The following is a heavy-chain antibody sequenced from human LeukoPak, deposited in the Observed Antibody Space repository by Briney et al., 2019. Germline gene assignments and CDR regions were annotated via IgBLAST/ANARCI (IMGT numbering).Heavy chain of an antibody. CDR3: GRGYQLRIRYFDL. J-gene: IGHJ2*01. Sequence: PSETLSLTCTVSGASISSSSYYWGWIRQPPGKGLEWIGSIYYSGSTYYNPSLKSRVTISEDTPKNQFSLKLSSVTAADTAVYYCGRGYQLRIRYFDLWGRGTLVTVSS. V-gene: IGHV4-39*07. CDR1: GASISSSSYY. CDR2: IYYSGST. D-gene: IGHD2-2*01.